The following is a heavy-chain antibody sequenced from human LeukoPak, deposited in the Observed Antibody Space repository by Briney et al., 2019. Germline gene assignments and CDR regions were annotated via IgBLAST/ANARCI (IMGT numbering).Heavy chain of an antibody. CDR3: ARDRCSSTSWYNTANWFDP. Sequence: GGSLRLSCAASGFKFDDYGMSWVRQVPGKGLEWVSGINWNGGSRGYADSVKGRFTISRDNAKNSVYLQMNSLRSEDTAFYHCARDRCSSTSWYNTANWFDPWGQRTLVTVST. CDR2: INWNGGSR. J-gene: IGHJ5*02. D-gene: IGHD2-2*02. CDR1: GFKFDDYG. V-gene: IGHV3-20*01.